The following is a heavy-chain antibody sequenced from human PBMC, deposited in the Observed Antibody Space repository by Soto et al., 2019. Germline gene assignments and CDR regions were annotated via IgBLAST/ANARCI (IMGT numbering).Heavy chain of an antibody. CDR3: ARESEQWVAADN. J-gene: IGHJ4*02. D-gene: IGHD6-19*01. CDR2: ITSSGSTI. V-gene: IGHV3-11*01. CDR1: GFTFSDYY. Sequence: PGGSLRLSCAASGFTFSDYYMSWIRQAPGKGLEWVSYITSSGSTIYYADSVKGRFTISRDNAKNSLYLQMNSLRAEDTAVYYCARESEQWVAADNWSQGTLVTVSS.